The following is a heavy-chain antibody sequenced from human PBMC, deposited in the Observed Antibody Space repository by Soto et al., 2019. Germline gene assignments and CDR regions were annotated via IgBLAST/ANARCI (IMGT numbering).Heavy chain of an antibody. Sequence: LRLSCAASGFTFSDHYMDWVRQAPGKGLEWVGRTRDKTNSYTTEYAASVKGRFTISRDDSKSSLYLQMNSLKTEDTAVDYCARATVGTYYFDYWGQGTLVTVSS. CDR2: TRDKTNSYTT. CDR3: ARATVGTYYFDY. J-gene: IGHJ4*02. CDR1: GFTFSDHY. D-gene: IGHD3-16*01. V-gene: IGHV3-72*01.